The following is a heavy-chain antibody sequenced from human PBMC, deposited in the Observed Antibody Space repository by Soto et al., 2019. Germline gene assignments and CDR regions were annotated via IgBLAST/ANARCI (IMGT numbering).Heavy chain of an antibody. CDR3: ARSVAVPGAHIDY. J-gene: IGHJ4*02. Sequence: SETLSLTCSVSGGSISGSYWSWIRQSPGKGLEWLGYVYYTGSTNYRPSLRSRVSISVDTSKNEFSLRLRSVTAADTAVYFCARSVAVPGAHIDYWGQGTQVTVSS. V-gene: IGHV4-59*01. CDR1: GGSISGSY. CDR2: VYYTGST. D-gene: IGHD3-3*01.